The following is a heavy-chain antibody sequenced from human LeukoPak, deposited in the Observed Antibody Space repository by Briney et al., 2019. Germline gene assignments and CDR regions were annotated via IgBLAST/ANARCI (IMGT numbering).Heavy chain of an antibody. CDR1: GGSFSGYY. CDR3: ARNRILVAAAGRGYGMDV. Sequence: SETLSLTCAVYGGSFSGYYWSWIRQPPGKGLEWIGEINHSGSTNYNPSLKSRVTISVDTSKNQFSLKLSSVTAADTAVYYCARNRILVAAAGRGYGMDVWGQGTTVTVSS. CDR2: INHSGST. D-gene: IGHD6-13*01. J-gene: IGHJ6*02. V-gene: IGHV4-34*01.